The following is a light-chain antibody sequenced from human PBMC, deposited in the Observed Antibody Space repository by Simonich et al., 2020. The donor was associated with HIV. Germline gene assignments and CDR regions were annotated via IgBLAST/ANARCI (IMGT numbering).Light chain of an antibody. Sequence: DIVMTQSPDSLAVSLGERATINCKSIQSFLYSSKNKNYLAWYQQKPGQPPKMLIYWASTRESGVPDRFSGSGSGTDFTLTISRLEPEDFAVYYCQQYGRSPLTFGGGTKVEI. J-gene: IGKJ4*01. CDR2: WAS. CDR1: QSFLYSSKNKNY. CDR3: QQYGRSPLT. V-gene: IGKV4-1*01.